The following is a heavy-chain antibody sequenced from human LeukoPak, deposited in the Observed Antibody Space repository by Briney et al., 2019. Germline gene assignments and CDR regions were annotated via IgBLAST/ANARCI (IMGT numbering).Heavy chain of an antibody. CDR3: AREFGHCYGDNCFYFFDT. V-gene: IGHV1-18*01. CDR2: INTYKGDT. CDR1: GYTLTNYN. Sequence: ASVKVSCKASGYTLTNYNISWVRQAPGQGLELMGWINTYKGDTLYAQKLQGRVTMTADTSTNTAYMELRSLRFDDTAVYYCAREFGHCYGDNCFYFFDTWGQGFRVTVSS. J-gene: IGHJ4*02. D-gene: IGHD4-23*01.